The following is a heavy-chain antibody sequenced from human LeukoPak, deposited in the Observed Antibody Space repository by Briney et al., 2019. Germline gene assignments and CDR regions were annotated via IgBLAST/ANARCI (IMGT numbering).Heavy chain of an antibody. CDR1: GFTFSSYA. D-gene: IGHD2-15*01. J-gene: IGHJ6*02. V-gene: IGHV3-30-3*01. CDR2: TSYDASSK. Sequence: GGSLRLSCAASGFTFSSYAMHWVRQAPGKGLEWVAFTSYDASSKYYADSVKGRFTISRDNSKNTLYLQMNSLRAEDTAVYYCARDRCSGGSCYGYYYGMDVWGQGTTVTVSS. CDR3: ARDRCSGGSCYGYYYGMDV.